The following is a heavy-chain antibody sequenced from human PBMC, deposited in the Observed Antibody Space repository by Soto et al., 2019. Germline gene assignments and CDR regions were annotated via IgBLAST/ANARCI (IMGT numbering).Heavy chain of an antibody. V-gene: IGHV5-51*01. CDR2: IYPGDSDT. CDR1: GYSFTSYW. CDR3: AKDHSDRNYYSPGY. Sequence: PGESLKISCKGSGYSFTSYWIGWVRQMPGNGLEWMGIIYPGDSDTRYSPSFQGRFTISRDNSKNTLYLQMNSLRAEDTAVYYCAKDHSDRNYYSPGYWGQGTLVTVSS. D-gene: IGHD2-21*02. J-gene: IGHJ4*02.